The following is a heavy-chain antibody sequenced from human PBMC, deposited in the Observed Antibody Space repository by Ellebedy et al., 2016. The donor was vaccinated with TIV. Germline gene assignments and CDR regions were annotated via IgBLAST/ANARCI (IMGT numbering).Heavy chain of an antibody. D-gene: IGHD3-22*01. Sequence: ASVKVSCKASGYTFTGYYMHWVRQAPGQGREWMGWINPNSGGKNYAQKFQGWVTMTRDTPISTAYMELSRLRSDDTAVYYCERARDSSGPPYWYFDLWGRGTLVTVSS. CDR3: ERARDSSGPPYWYFDL. CDR1: GYTFTGYY. CDR2: INPNSGGK. V-gene: IGHV1-2*04. J-gene: IGHJ2*01.